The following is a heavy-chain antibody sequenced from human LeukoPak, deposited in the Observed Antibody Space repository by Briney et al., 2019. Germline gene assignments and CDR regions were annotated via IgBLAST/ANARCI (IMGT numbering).Heavy chain of an antibody. CDR2: IYTSGST. V-gene: IGHV4-4*09. D-gene: IGHD1-26*01. J-gene: IGHJ4*02. CDR1: GGSISSYY. CDR3: ARHGYSGSLGY. Sequence: PSETLSLTCTVSGGSISSYYWSWIRQPPGKGLEWIGYIYTSGSTNYNPSLKSRVTISVDTSKNQFSLKLSSVTAADTPVYYCARHGYSGSLGYWGQGTLVTVSS.